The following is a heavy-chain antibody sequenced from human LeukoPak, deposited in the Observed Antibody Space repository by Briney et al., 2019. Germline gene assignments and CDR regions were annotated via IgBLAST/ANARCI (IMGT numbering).Heavy chain of an antibody. D-gene: IGHD6-19*01. V-gene: IGHV1-2*02. CDR1: VYPFTSYY. CDR3: ARDGGWFRNWFDP. Sequence: ASVLVSCKASVYPFTSYYINWVRQAPGQGLEWMGWINPIMVSIIYVQDLQGRVTMTSDTSISLAYMEVTRLRSDDSAVYYCARDGGWFRNWFDPWGEGTIVT. CDR2: INPIMVSI. J-gene: IGHJ5*02.